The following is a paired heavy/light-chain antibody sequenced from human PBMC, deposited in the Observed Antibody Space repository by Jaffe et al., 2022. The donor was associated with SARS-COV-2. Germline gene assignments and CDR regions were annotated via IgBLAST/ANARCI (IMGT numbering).Heavy chain of an antibody. D-gene: IGHD3-9*01. CDR1: GFTFSDYY. Sequence: QVQLVESGGGLVKPGGSLRLSCAASGFTFSDYYMSWIRQAPGKGLEWVSYISSSGSTIYYADSVKGRFTISRDNAKNSLYLQMNSLRAEDTAVYYCARDPVLRYFDWLGEHYYMDVWGKGTTVTVSS. J-gene: IGHJ6*03. CDR3: ARDPVLRYFDWLGEHYYMDV. CDR2: ISSSGSTI. V-gene: IGHV3-11*01.
Light chain of an antibody. CDR2: GNS. Sequence: QSVLTQPPSVSGAPGQRVTISCTGSSSNIGAGYDVHWYQQLPGTAPKLLIYGNSNRPSGVPDRFSGSKSGTSASLAISGLQAEDEADYYCQSYDSSLSGSIFGTGTKVTVL. CDR3: QSYDSSLSGSI. V-gene: IGLV1-40*01. CDR1: SSNIGAGYD. J-gene: IGLJ1*01.